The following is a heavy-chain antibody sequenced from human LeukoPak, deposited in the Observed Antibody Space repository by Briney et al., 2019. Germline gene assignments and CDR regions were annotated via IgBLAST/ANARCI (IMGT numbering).Heavy chain of an antibody. D-gene: IGHD6-13*01. V-gene: IGHV4-30-4*01. CDR2: IYYSGST. Sequence: SQTLSLTCTVSGGSISSGDYYWSWIRQPPGQGLEWIGYIYYSGSTNYNPSLKSRVTISVDTSKNQFSLKLSSVTTADTAVYYCARESLYSSSWYRYDAFDIWGQGTMVTVSS. CDR1: GGSISSGDYY. J-gene: IGHJ3*02. CDR3: ARESLYSSSWYRYDAFDI.